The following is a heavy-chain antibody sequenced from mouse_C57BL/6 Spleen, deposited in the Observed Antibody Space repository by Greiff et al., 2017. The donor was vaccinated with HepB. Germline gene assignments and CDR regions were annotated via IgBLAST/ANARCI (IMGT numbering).Heavy chain of an antibody. CDR2: ISSGGSYT. CDR3: ASPPYYGSSYLWYFDV. Sequence: EVKLVESGGDLVKPGGSLKLSCAASGFTFSSYGMSWVRQTPDKRLEWVATISSGGSYTYYPDSVKGRFTISRDNAKNTLYLQMSSLKSEDTAMYYCASPPYYGSSYLWYFDVWGTGTTVTVSS. J-gene: IGHJ1*03. CDR1: GFTFSSYG. D-gene: IGHD1-1*01. V-gene: IGHV5-6*01.